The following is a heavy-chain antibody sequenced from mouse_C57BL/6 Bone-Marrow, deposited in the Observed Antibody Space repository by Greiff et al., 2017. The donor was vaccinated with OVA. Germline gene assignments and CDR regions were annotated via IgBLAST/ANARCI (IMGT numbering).Heavy chain of an antibody. J-gene: IGHJ3*01. D-gene: IGHD2-5*01. Sequence: VQLKQSVAELVRPGASVKLSCTASGFNIKNTYMHWVKQRPEQGLEWIGRIDPANGNTKYAPKFQGKATITADTSSNTAYLQLSSLTSEDTAIYYCTRFTYYSNCGFAYWGQGTLVTVSA. V-gene: IGHV14-3*01. CDR2: IDPANGNT. CDR1: GFNIKNTY. CDR3: TRFTYYSNCGFAY.